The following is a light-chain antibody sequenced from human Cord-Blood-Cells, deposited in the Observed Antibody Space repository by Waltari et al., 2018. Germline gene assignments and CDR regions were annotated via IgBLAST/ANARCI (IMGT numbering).Light chain of an antibody. CDR1: QSISSY. CDR2: ASS. Sequence: DIQMTQSPSSLSASVGDRVTITCRASQSISSYLNWYQQKPGKAPKLLIYASSCLQSGVPSRFSGSGSGTDFTLPISSLQPEDFATYYCQQSYSTPRTFGQGTKVEIK. J-gene: IGKJ1*01. V-gene: IGKV1-39*01. CDR3: QQSYSTPRT.